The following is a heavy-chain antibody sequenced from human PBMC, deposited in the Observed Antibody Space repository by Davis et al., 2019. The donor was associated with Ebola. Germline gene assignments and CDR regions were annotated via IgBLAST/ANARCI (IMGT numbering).Heavy chain of an antibody. J-gene: IGHJ4*02. V-gene: IGHV4-59*06. D-gene: IGHD7-27*01. CDR3: AREEANWGSRVPSYFDY. CDR2: IYYSGST. CDR1: GGSISSYY. Sequence: PSETLSLTCTVSGGSISSYYWSWIRQPAGKGLEWIGYIYYSGSTYYNPSLKSRVTISVDTSKNQFSLKLSSVTAADTAVYYCAREEANWGSRVPSYFDYWGQGTLVTVSS.